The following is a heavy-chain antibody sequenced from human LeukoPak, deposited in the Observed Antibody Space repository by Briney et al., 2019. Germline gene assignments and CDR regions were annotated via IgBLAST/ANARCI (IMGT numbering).Heavy chain of an antibody. V-gene: IGHV1-69*13. D-gene: IGHD3-16*02. CDR3: ARANSYYDYVWVSYRPDAFDI. Sequence: ASVKVSCKASGGTFSSYAISWVRQAPGQGLEWMGGIIPIFGTANYAQKFQGRVTITADESTSTAYMELSSLRYEDTAVYYCARANSYYDYVWVSYRPDAFDIWGQGTMVTVSS. CDR2: IIPIFGTA. CDR1: GGTFSSYA. J-gene: IGHJ3*02.